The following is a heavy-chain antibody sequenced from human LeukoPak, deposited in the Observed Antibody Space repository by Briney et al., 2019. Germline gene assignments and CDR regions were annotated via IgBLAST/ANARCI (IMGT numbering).Heavy chain of an antibody. Sequence: SETLSLTCTVSGVSVISSYWSWVRQPPGKGLEYIGFIHHSGDTKYNPSLKSRVTMSVGTSKSQFSLRLSSVTAADSAVYYCARHNGVSYLDYWAQGTLVTVSS. V-gene: IGHV4-59*02. CDR2: IHHSGDT. CDR1: GVSVISSY. J-gene: IGHJ4*02. CDR3: ARHNGVSYLDY. D-gene: IGHD2-8*01.